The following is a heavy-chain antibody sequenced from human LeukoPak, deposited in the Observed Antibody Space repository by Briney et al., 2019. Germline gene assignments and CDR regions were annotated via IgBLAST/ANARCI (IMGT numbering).Heavy chain of an antibody. D-gene: IGHD5-18*01. Sequence: GGSLRLSCAASGFAFNNDAMTWVRQPPGKGLEWVSTIVGDSTIEYYADSVKGRFTISSDNSKTMLFLHMNSLRAEDTAIYYCAKDFEWIPLWSGSFGTDVWGQGTTVIVSS. CDR3: AKDFEWIPLWSGSFGTDV. CDR1: GFAFNNDA. CDR2: IVGDSTIE. J-gene: IGHJ6*02. V-gene: IGHV3-23*01.